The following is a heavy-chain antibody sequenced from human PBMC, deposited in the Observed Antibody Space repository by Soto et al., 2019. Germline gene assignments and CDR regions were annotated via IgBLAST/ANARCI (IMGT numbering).Heavy chain of an antibody. CDR1: GDSISSNSYY. V-gene: IGHV4-39*01. J-gene: IGHJ5*02. CDR3: ARHSQLTNRVAFPFDP. CDR2: IYYSGTT. D-gene: IGHD3-3*02. Sequence: SETLSLTCTVSGDSISSNSYYWEWIRQPPGKGLEWIGTIYYSGTTYYNPSLKSRVTISVDASKNQFSLNLSSVTAADTAVYYCARHSQLTNRVAFPFDPWGQGTLVTVSS.